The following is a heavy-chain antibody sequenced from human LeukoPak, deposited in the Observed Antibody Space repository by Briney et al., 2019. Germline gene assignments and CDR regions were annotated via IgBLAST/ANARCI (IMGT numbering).Heavy chain of an antibody. Sequence: GGSLRLSCAASGFTFSSYAMSWVRQAPGKGLEWVSGISYSGGSTPCADSVKGRFTISRDNSKNTLYLQMNSLRAEDTAVYYCAREKEAATGQTYYFDYWGQGTLVTVSS. D-gene: IGHD6-13*01. CDR2: ISYSGGST. CDR3: AREKEAATGQTYYFDY. CDR1: GFTFSSYA. J-gene: IGHJ4*02. V-gene: IGHV3-23*01.